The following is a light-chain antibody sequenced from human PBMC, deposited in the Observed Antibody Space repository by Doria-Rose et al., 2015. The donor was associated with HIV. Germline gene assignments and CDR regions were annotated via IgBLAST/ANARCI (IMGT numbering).Light chain of an antibody. CDR1: QRRLYTSTNY. CDR2: WAS. V-gene: IGKV4-1*01. J-gene: IGKJ3*01. CDR3: QQYYDTPS. Sequence: DIRVTQSPESLGMSLGERATLNCKSNQRRLYTSTNYLAWYQQKPGQPPKLLIYWASTRQSGVPARFSGSGSGTDFTLTISSLEAEDVAVYYCQQYYDTPSFGPGTTVDIK.